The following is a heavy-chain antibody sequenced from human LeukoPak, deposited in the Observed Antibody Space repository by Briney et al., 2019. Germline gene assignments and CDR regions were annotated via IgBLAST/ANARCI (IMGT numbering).Heavy chain of an antibody. J-gene: IGHJ4*02. D-gene: IGHD3-22*01. CDR3: ARRQDYYYDSSGLGFDY. V-gene: IGHV4-34*01. CDR2: INHSGST. Sequence: SETLSLTCAVYGGSFSGYYWSWIRQPPGKGLEWIGEINHSGSTNYNPSLKSRVTISVDTSKNQFSLKLSSVTAADTAVYYCARRQDYYYDSSGLGFDYWGQGTLVTVSS. CDR1: GGSFSGYY.